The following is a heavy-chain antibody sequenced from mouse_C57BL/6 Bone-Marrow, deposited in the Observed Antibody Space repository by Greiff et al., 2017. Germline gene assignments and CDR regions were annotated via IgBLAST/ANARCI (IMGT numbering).Heavy chain of an antibody. Sequence: EVQRVESGAELVRPGASVKLSCTASGFNIKDYYIHWVKQRPEQGLVLIGWIDPEFGDTEYASKFPGKATITSDTSSNTASLQLSGLTSEDTSVYYCASFDGNYFDFWGQGTPLTVAS. J-gene: IGHJ2*01. CDR1: GFNIKDYY. V-gene: IGHV14-4*01. CDR3: ASFDGNYFDF. D-gene: IGHD2-3*01. CDR2: IDPEFGDT.